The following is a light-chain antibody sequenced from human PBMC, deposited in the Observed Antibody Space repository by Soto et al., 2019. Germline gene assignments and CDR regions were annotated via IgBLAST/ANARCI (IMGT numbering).Light chain of an antibody. Sequence: QSVLTQPPSASGTPGQRVTISCSGSSSNIGSNTVNWYQQLPGTAPKLLIYSNNQRPSGVPDRFSGSKSGTSASLAISGLQSEEEADYYCAAWNDSLNGPVFGEGTKFTVL. CDR3: AAWNDSLNGPV. CDR1: SSNIGSNT. V-gene: IGLV1-44*01. J-gene: IGLJ2*01. CDR2: SNN.